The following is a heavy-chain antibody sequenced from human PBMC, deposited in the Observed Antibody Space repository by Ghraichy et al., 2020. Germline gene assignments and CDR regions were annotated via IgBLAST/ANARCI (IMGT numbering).Heavy chain of an antibody. CDR1: GFTFSSYA. D-gene: IGHD6-6*01. CDR3: AMSIAARGDFDY. J-gene: IGHJ4*02. CDR2: ISGSGGST. V-gene: IGHV3-23*01. Sequence: GGSLRLSCAASGFTFSSYAMSWVRQAPGKGLEWVSGISGSGGSTYYADSVKGRFTISRDNSKNTLYLQVNSLRAEDAAVYYCAMSIAARGDFDYWGQGTLVTVSS.